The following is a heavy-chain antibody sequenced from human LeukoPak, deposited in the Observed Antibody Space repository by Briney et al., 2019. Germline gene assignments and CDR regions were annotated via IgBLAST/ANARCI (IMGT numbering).Heavy chain of an antibody. Sequence: SETLSLTCTVSGGSISSSYWNWIRQPPGRGLEWIGDIHYSGSTNYNPSLKSRVTISVDMSKNQFSLKLSSVTAADTAVYYCARAADLRYYYYYYGMDVWGQGTTVTVSS. J-gene: IGHJ6*02. D-gene: IGHD3-3*01. V-gene: IGHV4-59*12. CDR3: ARAADLRYYYYYYGMDV. CDR1: GGSISSSY. CDR2: IHYSGST.